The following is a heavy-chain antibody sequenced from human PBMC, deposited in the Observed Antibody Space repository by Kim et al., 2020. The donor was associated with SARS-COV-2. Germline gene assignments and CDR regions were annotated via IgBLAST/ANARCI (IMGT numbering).Heavy chain of an antibody. CDR1: GFTFSSYA. J-gene: IGHJ3*02. D-gene: IGHD3-22*01. V-gene: IGHV3-30*04. CDR2: ISYDGSNK. CDR3: AREHDSSGYTTLDAFDI. Sequence: GGSLRLSCAASGFTFSSYAMHWVRQAPGKGLEWVAVISYDGSNKYYADSVKGRIIISRDNSKNTLYLQMNSLRAEDTAVYYCAREHDSSGYTTLDAFDI.